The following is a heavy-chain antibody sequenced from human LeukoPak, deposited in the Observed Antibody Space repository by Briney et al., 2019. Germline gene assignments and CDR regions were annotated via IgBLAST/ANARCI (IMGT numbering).Heavy chain of an antibody. CDR2: FNPIFGSA. CDR1: GDSFGTYG. D-gene: IGHD3-10*01. V-gene: IGHV1-69*05. J-gene: IGHJ5*02. CDR3: ARDFGSGGFDP. Sequence: GASVKVSCKASGDSFGTYGITWVRQAPGEGLEWMGGFNPIFGSAQYAQKFQGRVTITMDVSARTVYMELSSLRSEDTTIYYCARDFGSGGFDPWGQGTLVTVSS.